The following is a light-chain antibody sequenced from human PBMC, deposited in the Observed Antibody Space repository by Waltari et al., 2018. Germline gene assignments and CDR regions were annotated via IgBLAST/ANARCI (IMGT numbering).Light chain of an antibody. V-gene: IGKV1-9*01. CDR3: QQLNSYPS. Sequence: IQLTQSPSSLSASVGDRVTIACRASQDISSYLAWYQQKPRTAPKLPIYASSTLQSGVPSRFSGSGSGTDFTLTISSLQPEDFATYYCQQLNSYPSFGGGTKVEIK. J-gene: IGKJ4*01. CDR1: QDISSY. CDR2: ASS.